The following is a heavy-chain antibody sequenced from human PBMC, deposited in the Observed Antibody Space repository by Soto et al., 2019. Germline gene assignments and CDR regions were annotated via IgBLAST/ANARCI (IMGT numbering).Heavy chain of an antibody. Sequence: SETLSLTCTVSGDSISNRDYRSWIQQPPGKGLEWIGYIYSSGNTNYNPSLQSRVTISVDTSKNQFSLKLTSVTAADTAVYYCASVTTTGNWVYWGRGTLVTDSS. D-gene: IGHD1-1*01. V-gene: IGHV4-59*01. CDR2: IYSSGNT. J-gene: IGHJ4*01. CDR1: GDSISNRDY. CDR3: ASVTTTGNWVY.